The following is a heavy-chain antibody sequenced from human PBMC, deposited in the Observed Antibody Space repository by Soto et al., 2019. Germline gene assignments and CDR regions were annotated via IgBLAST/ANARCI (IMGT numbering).Heavy chain of an antibody. J-gene: IGHJ3*01. Sequence: QVQLVQSGAEVRKPGSSVNVSCKAPGGTFSTYIISWVRQAPGQGLEWMGRIIPIPDITNYAQKFQGRVTVTADRSTSTAYMELTSLKSEDTAAYYCARDRITTRGDAFDLWGQGTMVTVSS. D-gene: IGHD3-3*01. CDR3: ARDRITTRGDAFDL. CDR2: IIPIPDIT. V-gene: IGHV1-69*08. CDR1: GGTFSTYI.